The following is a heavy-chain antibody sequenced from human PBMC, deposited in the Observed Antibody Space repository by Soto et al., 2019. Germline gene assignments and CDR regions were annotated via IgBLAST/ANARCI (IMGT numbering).Heavy chain of an antibody. CDR3: ARDPPPMDV. CDR1: GGSVTSHNY. CDR2: IYHSGGT. V-gene: IGHV4-4*02. Sequence: SETLSLTCAVSGGSVTSHNYWSWVCQPPGKGLEWIGEIYHSGGTNYNPSLKSRVTISVDKSNNQFSLKLSSVTAADTAVYYCARDPPPMDVWGQGTTVTVSS. J-gene: IGHJ6*02.